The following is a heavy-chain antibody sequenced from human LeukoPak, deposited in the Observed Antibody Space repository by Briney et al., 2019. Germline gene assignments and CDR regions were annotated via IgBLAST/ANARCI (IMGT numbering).Heavy chain of an antibody. D-gene: IGHD6-6*01. Sequence: ASVKVSCKASGYTFTSYGISWVRQAPGQGLEWMGWISAYNGNTNYAQKFQGRVTMTRDTSISTAYMELSRLRSDDTAVYYCARVEYSSSSGWFDPWGQGTLVTVSS. CDR1: GYTFTSYG. V-gene: IGHV1-18*01. CDR3: ARVEYSSSSGWFDP. CDR2: ISAYNGNT. J-gene: IGHJ5*02.